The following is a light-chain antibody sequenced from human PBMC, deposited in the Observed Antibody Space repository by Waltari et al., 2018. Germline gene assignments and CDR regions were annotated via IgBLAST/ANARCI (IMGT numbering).Light chain of an antibody. CDR1: QSVSRY. V-gene: IGKV3-11*01. J-gene: IGKJ2*01. CDR3: HKHNNWPYT. CDR2: DIS. Sequence: EIVLTQSPATLSFFTGERVTLSCSASQSVSRYMAWYQQKPGQAPRLLIYDISNRATGIPARFSGSGSGSDFTLTISSLEPEDFAVYYCHKHNNWPYTFGQGTKLEI.